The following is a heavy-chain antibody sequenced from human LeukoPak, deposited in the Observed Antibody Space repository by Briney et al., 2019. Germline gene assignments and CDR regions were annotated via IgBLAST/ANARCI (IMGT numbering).Heavy chain of an antibody. D-gene: IGHD5-18*01. CDR1: GYTFTSYG. J-gene: IGHJ4*02. Sequence: GASVKVSCKASGYTFTSYGISWVRQAPGQGLEWVGWISAYNGNTNYAQKLQGRVTMTTDTSTSTAYMELRSLRSDDTAVYYCARNTPPRNGYSYGYDYWGQGTLVTVSS. CDR2: ISAYNGNT. V-gene: IGHV1-18*01. CDR3: ARNTPPRNGYSYGYDY.